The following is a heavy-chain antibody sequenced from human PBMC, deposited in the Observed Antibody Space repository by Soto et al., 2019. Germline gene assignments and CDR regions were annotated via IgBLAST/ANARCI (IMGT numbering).Heavy chain of an antibody. CDR2: IKQDGSEK. CDR1: GFTFSSYW. Sequence: PGGSLRLSCAASGFTFSSYWMSWVRQAPGKGLEWVANIKQDGSEKYYVDSVKGRFTISRDNAKNSLYLQMNSLRAEDTAVYYSARESIVGVPAANGMEVWGQGTTVTVSS. CDR3: ARESIVGVPAANGMEV. J-gene: IGHJ6*02. D-gene: IGHD2-2*01. V-gene: IGHV3-7*03.